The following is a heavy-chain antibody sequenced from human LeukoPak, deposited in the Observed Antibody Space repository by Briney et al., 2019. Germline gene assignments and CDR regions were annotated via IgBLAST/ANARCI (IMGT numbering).Heavy chain of an antibody. CDR2: IYYRGST. CDR1: GGSISSSSYS. CDR3: ASYGDYFYYFDY. Sequence: SETLSLTCTVSGGSISSSSYSWGVIRQPPGKGLEWIANIYYRGSTSYNPSLKSRVTISVDTSKNQFSLKLTSVTAADTAVYYCASYGDYFYYFDYWGQGTLVTVSS. V-gene: IGHV4-39*07. D-gene: IGHD4-17*01. J-gene: IGHJ4*02.